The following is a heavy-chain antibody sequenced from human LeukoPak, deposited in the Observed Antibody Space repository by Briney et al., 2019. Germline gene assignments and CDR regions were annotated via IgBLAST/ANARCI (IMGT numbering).Heavy chain of an antibody. Sequence: PGGSLRLSCVASGFNFSNHEMNWVRQAPGKGLEWVSYISASGGNAYYADSVKGRFTISRDNANNSLHLQMSSLRADDTAFYYCVREAIASWWDLSSEGHFDNWGQGALVTVSS. CDR2: ISASGGNA. D-gene: IGHD1-26*01. J-gene: IGHJ4*02. CDR1: GFNFSNHE. V-gene: IGHV3-48*03. CDR3: VREAIASWWDLSSEGHFDN.